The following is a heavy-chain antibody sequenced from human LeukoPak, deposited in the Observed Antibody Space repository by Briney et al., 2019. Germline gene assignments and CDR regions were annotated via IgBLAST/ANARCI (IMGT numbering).Heavy chain of an antibody. J-gene: IGHJ5*02. D-gene: IGHD1-7*01. CDR2: IIPIFGIA. CDR1: GGTFSSYT. CDR3: AREIWGGTTSMRWFDP. Sequence: ASVKVSCKASGGTFSSYTISWVRQAPGQGLEWMGRIIPIFGIANYAQKFQGRVTITADKSTSTAYMELSSLRSEDTAVYYCAREIWGGTTSMRWFDPWGQGTLVTVSS. V-gene: IGHV1-69*04.